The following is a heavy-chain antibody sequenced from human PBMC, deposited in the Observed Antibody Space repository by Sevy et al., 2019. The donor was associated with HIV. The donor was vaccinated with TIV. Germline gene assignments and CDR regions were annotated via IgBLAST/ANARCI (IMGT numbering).Heavy chain of an antibody. J-gene: IGHJ4*02. CDR3: ATHAGIAAAGRVFDY. Sequence: GGSLRLSCVASGFTFSDHYMEWVRQAPAKGLEWVGRTRNKADGYATEYAASVKGRFTISRDESKNSLYVQMNSLKTEDTAVYYCATHAGIAAAGRVFDYWGQGTLVTVSS. V-gene: IGHV3-72*01. D-gene: IGHD6-13*01. CDR2: TRNKADGYAT. CDR1: GFTFSDHY.